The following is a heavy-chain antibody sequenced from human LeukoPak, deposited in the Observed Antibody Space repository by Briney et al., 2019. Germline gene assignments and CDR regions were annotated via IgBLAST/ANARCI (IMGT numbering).Heavy chain of an antibody. CDR2: INPNTGGT. D-gene: IGHD3-10*01. V-gene: IGHV1-2*02. Sequence: ASVKVSCKASGYNFIDYYMHWVRPAPGQGLEWMGWINPNTGGTKSAQKFQGRVTLTRDTSISTAYMELSRLRSDDTATFYCAKVLSGSYYNLVDYWGQGTLVTVSS. CDR3: AKVLSGSYYNLVDY. J-gene: IGHJ4*02. CDR1: GYNFIDYY.